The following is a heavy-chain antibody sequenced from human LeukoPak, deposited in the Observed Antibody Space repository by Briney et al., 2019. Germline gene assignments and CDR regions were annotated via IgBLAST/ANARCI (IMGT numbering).Heavy chain of an antibody. CDR3: AREILAPGKTHDY. V-gene: IGHV3-9*01. J-gene: IGHJ4*02. CDR1: GFTFDDYA. Sequence: GGSLRLSCAASGFTFDDYAMHWVRQAPGKGLEWVSGISWNSGSIGYADSVKGRFTISRDNAKNTLFLQINSLRAEDTAVYYCAREILAPGKTHDYWGQGTLVTVSS. CDR2: ISWNSGSI.